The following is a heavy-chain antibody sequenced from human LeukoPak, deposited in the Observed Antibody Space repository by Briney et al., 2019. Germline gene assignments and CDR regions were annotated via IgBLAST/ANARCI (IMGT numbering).Heavy chain of an antibody. D-gene: IGHD4-17*01. CDR1: GGSISSGGYY. CDR3: ARDRYGDYEFDY. CDR2: IYYSGST. V-gene: IGHV4-31*03. J-gene: IGHJ4*02. Sequence: SETLSLTCTVSGGSISSGGYYWSWIRQHPGKGLEWIGYIYYSGSTYYNPSLKSRVTISVDTSKNQFSLKLSSVTAADTAVYYCARDRYGDYEFDYWGQGTLVTVSS.